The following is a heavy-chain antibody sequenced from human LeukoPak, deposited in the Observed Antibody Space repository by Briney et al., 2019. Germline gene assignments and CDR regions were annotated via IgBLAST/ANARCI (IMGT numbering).Heavy chain of an antibody. CDR2: IYHSGST. CDR1: GGSVSSGGYS. J-gene: IGHJ4*02. Sequence: SETLSLTCAVSGGSVSSGGYSWSWIRQPPGKGLEWIGYIYHSGSTYYNPSLKSRVTISVDRSKNQFSLKLSSVTAADTAVYYCARAGGDQTLDYWGQGTLVTVSS. CDR3: ARAGGDQTLDY. D-gene: IGHD2-21*01. V-gene: IGHV4-30-2*01.